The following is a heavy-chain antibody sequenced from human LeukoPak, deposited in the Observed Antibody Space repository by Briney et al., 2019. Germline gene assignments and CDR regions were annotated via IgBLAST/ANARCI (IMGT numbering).Heavy chain of an antibody. CDR3: ARALYYDFWSGSPDDAFDI. J-gene: IGHJ3*02. Sequence: GGSLRLSCAASGFTFSSYWMNWARQAPGKGLEWVASINHNGNVNYYVDSVKGRFTISRDNAKNSLYLQMNSLRAEDTALYHCARALYYDFWSGSPDDAFDIWGQGTMVTVSS. CDR2: INHNGNVN. D-gene: IGHD3-3*01. CDR1: GFTFSSYW. V-gene: IGHV3-7*03.